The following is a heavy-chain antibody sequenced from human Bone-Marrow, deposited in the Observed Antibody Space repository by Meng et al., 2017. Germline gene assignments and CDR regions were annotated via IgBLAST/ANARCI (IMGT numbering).Heavy chain of an antibody. Sequence: VQLRGWGPRLVKPSGPPSLTCAVSGGSISSSNWWSWVRQPPGKGLEWIGEIYHSGSTNYNPSLKSRVTISVDKSKNQFSLKLSSVTAADTAVYYCARSSTSPASYFFDYWGQGTLAPSPQ. CDR2: IYHSGST. J-gene: IGHJ4*02. D-gene: IGHD6-6*01. V-gene: IGHV4-4*02. CDR3: ARSSTSPASYFFDY. CDR1: GGSISSSNW.